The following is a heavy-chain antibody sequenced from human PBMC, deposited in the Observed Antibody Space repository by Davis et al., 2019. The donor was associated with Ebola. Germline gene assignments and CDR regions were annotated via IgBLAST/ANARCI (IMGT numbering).Heavy chain of an antibody. CDR2: IRSKANSYAT. CDR3: TSTLGGMDV. CDR1: GFTFSGSA. Sequence: GESLKISCAASGFTFSGSAMHWVRQASGKGLEWVSRIRSKANSYATAYAASVKGRFTISRDDSKNTAYLQMNSLKTEDTAVYYCTSTLGGMDVWGQGTTVTVSS. V-gene: IGHV3-73*01. D-gene: IGHD7-27*01. J-gene: IGHJ6*02.